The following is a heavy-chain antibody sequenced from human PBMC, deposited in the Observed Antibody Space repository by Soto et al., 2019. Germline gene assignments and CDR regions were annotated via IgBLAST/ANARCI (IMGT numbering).Heavy chain of an antibody. CDR1: GASVTRAGSY. D-gene: IGHD4-17*01. CDR2: IYFDGTT. J-gene: IGHJ4*02. V-gene: IGHV4-31*11. Sequence: QVQLQESGPGLVKPSQTLSLTCDVSGASVTRAGSYWGWIRQRPGQGLEWIGYIYFDGTTYYNPSLRSRVIISADTSRNQYSLSLSFLTAADTAVYYCATSTTVTTFDYWGQGTLVTVSS. CDR3: ATSTTVTTFDY.